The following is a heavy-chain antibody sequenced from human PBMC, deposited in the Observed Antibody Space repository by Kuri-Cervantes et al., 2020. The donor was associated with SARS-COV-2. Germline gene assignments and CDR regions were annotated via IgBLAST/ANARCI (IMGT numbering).Heavy chain of an antibody. D-gene: IGHD1-14*01. CDR1: GYTLTELS. CDR3: ATDQLRNPGY. V-gene: IGHV1-24*01. Sequence: ASVKVSCKVSGYTLTELSMHWVRQAPGKGLEWTGGFDPEDGETIYAQKFQGRVTMTEDTSTDTAYMELSSLRSEDTAVYCCATDQLRNPGYWGQGTLVTVSS. J-gene: IGHJ4*02. CDR2: FDPEDGET.